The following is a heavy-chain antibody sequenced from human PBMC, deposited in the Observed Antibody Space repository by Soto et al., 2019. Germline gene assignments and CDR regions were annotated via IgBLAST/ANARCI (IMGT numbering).Heavy chain of an antibody. Sequence: QVQLQESGPGLLKPSQTLSLTCTVTGGSISRNNYYWNWIRQHPGKGLEWHGYISYSGSTHYNPSLESRVTISLDTSQNQFSLKLNSVTAADTAVYYCAGSSGYDILTGYGAFDIWGQGTKVTVSS. J-gene: IGHJ3*02. CDR3: AGSSGYDILTGYGAFDI. CDR2: ISYSGST. D-gene: IGHD3-9*01. V-gene: IGHV4-31*03. CDR1: GGSISRNNYY.